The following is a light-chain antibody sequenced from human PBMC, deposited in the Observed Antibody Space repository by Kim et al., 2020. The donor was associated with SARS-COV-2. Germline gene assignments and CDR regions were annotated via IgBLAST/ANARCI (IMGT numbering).Light chain of an antibody. CDR2: GAS. V-gene: IGKV1-16*01. CDR3: QQYKSYPLT. J-gene: IGKJ4*01. CDR1: QGVAKD. Sequence: DIQMTQSPSSLSASVGDRVTITCRASQGVAKDLAWFQQEPGKAPKSLIYGASSLQSGVPSRFSGSGSGTEFTLTITSLQPEDFATYFCQQYKSYPLTFGGGTKVDIK.